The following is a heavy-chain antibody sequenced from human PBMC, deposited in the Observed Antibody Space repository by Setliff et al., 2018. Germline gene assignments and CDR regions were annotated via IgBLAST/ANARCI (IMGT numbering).Heavy chain of an antibody. D-gene: IGHD2-15*01. J-gene: IGHJ4*02. CDR1: GYSFTSYW. CDR3: AREAKRNVVVVVAATPVY. Sequence: GESLKISCKGSGYSFTSYWIGWVRQMPGKGLEWMGIIFPGDSDTRYSPSFQGQVTISADKSISTAYLQCRSLKASDTAMYYCAREAKRNVVVVVAATPVYWGQGTLVTVSS. V-gene: IGHV5-51*01. CDR2: IFPGDSDT.